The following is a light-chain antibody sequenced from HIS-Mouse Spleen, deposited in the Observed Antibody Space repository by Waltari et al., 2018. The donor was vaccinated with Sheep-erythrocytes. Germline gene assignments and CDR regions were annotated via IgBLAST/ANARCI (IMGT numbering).Light chain of an antibody. J-gene: IGLJ1*01. CDR3: CSYAGSYNHV. CDR2: DVS. V-gene: IGLV2-11*01. Sequence: QSALTQPRSVSGSPGQSVTISCTGTSSDVGGYNYVSWYQQHPGKAPKLMIYDVSNRPSGVPDRFAGAKSGNTASLTISGLQAEDAADYYCCSYAGSYNHVFATGTKVTVL. CDR1: SSDVGGYNY.